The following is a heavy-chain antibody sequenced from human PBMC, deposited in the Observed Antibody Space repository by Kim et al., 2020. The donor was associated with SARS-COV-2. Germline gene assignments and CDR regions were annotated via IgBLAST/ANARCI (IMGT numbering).Heavy chain of an antibody. CDR2: INPYGGGT. V-gene: IGHV1-2*06. CDR3: ARKLNDWVDY. J-gene: IGHJ4*02. Sequence: SVKVSCKASGYSFTGYYIYWVRQAPGQGLEWVGRINPYGGGTDYAQKFQGRVTMTRDTSISTAYMEVHRLTSDDTAIYYCARKLNDWVDYWGQGTLVTV. D-gene: IGHD1-1*01. CDR1: GYSFTGYY.